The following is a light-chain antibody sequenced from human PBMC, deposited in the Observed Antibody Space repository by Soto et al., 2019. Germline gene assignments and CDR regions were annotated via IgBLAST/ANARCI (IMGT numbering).Light chain of an antibody. Sequence: EIVMTQSPATLSVSPGGIATLSFRASQSISDTLAWYQQKPGQAPRLLIYSASRRATGFPGRFSGSGSGTDFTLTISSLQSEDLAVYYCQQYNNWPWTFGQGTKVDIK. CDR1: QSISDT. CDR2: SAS. V-gene: IGKV3-15*01. J-gene: IGKJ1*01. CDR3: QQYNNWPWT.